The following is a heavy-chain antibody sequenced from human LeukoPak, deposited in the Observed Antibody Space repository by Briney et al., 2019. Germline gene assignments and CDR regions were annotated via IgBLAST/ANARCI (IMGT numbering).Heavy chain of an antibody. CDR3: ARANWNGCLDY. Sequence: GGSLRLSCAPSGFAFSSYSMNCVRHAPGKGLECVSSISSSSSCIYYADSVKGRFTISRDNAKNSLYLQMNSLRAEDTAVYYCARANWNGCLDYWGQGTLVTVSS. CDR1: GFAFSSYS. V-gene: IGHV3-21*01. J-gene: IGHJ4*02. D-gene: IGHD1-1*01. CDR2: ISSSSSCI.